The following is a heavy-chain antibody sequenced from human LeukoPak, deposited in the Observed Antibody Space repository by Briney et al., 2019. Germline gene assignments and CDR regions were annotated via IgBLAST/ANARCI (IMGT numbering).Heavy chain of an antibody. CDR3: AKSPGRDYYYMDV. CDR2: ISDSGGST. Sequence: PGRSLRLSCAASGFTFDDYAMHWVRQAPGKGLEWVSAISDSGGSTYYADSVKGRFTISRDNSKNTLYLQMNSLRAEDTAVYYCAKSPGRDYYYMDVWGKGTTVTISS. V-gene: IGHV3-23*01. CDR1: GFTFDDYA. J-gene: IGHJ6*03.